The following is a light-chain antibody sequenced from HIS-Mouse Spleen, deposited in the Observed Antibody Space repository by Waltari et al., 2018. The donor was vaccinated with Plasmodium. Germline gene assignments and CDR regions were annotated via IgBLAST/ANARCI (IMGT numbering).Light chain of an antibody. V-gene: IGKV3-15*01. CDR2: GAS. Sequence: EIVMTQSPATLSVSPGERATLSGRASQSVSSNLAWYQQKPGQAPRRLIYGASTRATGIPARFRGSGSGTEFTLTISSLQSEDFAVYYCQQYNNWSFTFGPGTKVDIK. J-gene: IGKJ3*01. CDR3: QQYNNWSFT. CDR1: QSVSSN.